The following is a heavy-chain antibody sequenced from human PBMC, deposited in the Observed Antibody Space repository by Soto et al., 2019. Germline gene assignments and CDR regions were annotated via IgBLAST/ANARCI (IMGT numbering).Heavy chain of an antibody. CDR3: GKDVGDYVPYYYGVDV. CDR2: IAYDGNEK. D-gene: IGHD1-26*01. Sequence: QVQLVESGGGVVQPGTSLRLSCAASGFTFKTHAMHWVRQAPGKRLEWMAVIAYDGNEKFYADSVKGRFTISRDNSKNALYLQINTLRNEDSAVYYCGKDVGDYVPYYYGVDVWRQVTTVTVSS. V-gene: IGHV3-30*18. J-gene: IGHJ6*02. CDR1: GFTFKTHA.